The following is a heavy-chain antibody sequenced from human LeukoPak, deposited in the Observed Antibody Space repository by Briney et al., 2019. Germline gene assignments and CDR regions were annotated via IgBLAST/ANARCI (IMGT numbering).Heavy chain of an antibody. CDR2: ISSSSSYI. J-gene: IGHJ4*02. CDR3: AKDPIVGATSWYYFDY. Sequence: KTGGSLRLSCAASGFTFSSYSMNWVRQAPGKGLEWVSSISSSSSYIYYADSVKGRFTISRDNSKNTLYLQMNSLSAEDTAVYYCAKDPIVGATSWYYFDYWGQGTLVTVSS. V-gene: IGHV3-21*04. CDR1: GFTFSSYS. D-gene: IGHD1-26*01.